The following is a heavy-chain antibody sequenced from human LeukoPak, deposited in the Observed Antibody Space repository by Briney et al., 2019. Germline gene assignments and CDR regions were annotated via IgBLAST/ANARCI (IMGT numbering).Heavy chain of an antibody. J-gene: IGHJ4*02. Sequence: HPGGSLRLSCAASGFTFSSYAMSWVRQAPGKGLEWVSAISGSGGSTYYADSVKGRFTIPRDNSKNTLYLQMNSLRAEDTAVYYCAKPLLQLTGDNDYWGQGTLVTVSS. D-gene: IGHD5-18*01. CDR2: ISGSGGST. CDR3: AKPLLQLTGDNDY. V-gene: IGHV3-23*01. CDR1: GFTFSSYA.